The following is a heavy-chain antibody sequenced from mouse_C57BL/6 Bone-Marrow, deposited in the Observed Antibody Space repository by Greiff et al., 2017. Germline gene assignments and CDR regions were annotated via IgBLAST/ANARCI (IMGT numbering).Heavy chain of an antibody. CDR3: ARSATVVAPFAY. J-gene: IGHJ3*01. CDR1: GYAFTNYL. Sequence: QVQLQQSGAELVRPGTSVKVSCKASGYAFTNYLIEWVKQRPGQGLEWIGVINPGSGGTNYNEKFKGKATLTADKSSSNAYMQLSSLTSEDSAVYFWARSATVVAPFAYWGQGTLVTVSA. V-gene: IGHV1-54*01. D-gene: IGHD1-1*01. CDR2: INPGSGGT.